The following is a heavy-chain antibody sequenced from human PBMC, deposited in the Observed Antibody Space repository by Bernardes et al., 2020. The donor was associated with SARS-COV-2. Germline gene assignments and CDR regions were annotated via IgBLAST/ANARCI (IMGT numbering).Heavy chain of an antibody. CDR2: INSDGGST. Sequence: GGSLRLSCSASGFTFSNFGMHWVRQAPGKGLDYVSAINSDGGSTNHTDSVKGRFTISRDNSKDTLYLQMSSLRPEDTAMYYCVTRNCSRSACFFDYWGQGTLVTVSS. CDR1: GFTFSNFG. CDR3: VTRNCSRSACFFDY. J-gene: IGHJ4*02. D-gene: IGHD6-13*01. V-gene: IGHV3-64D*08.